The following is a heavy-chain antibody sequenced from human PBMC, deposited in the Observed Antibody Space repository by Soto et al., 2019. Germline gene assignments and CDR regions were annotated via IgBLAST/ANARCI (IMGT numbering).Heavy chain of an antibody. CDR3: ARKSRLLAVARRSHWFDP. V-gene: IGHV4-34*01. CDR1: GGSFSGYY. Sequence: PSETLSLTCAVYGGSFSGYYWGWTRQPPGKGLEWIGEINHSGSTNYNPSLKSRVTISVDTSKNQFSLKLSSVTAADTAVYYCARKSRLLAVARRSHWFDPWGQGTLVTSPQ. J-gene: IGHJ5*02. CDR2: INHSGST. D-gene: IGHD6-19*01.